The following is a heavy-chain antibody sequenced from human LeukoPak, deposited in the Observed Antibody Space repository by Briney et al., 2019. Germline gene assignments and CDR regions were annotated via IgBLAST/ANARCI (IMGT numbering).Heavy chain of an antibody. Sequence: GGSLRLSCAASGFTVSSNDISWVRQAPGKGLEWVSVVYSGGTTYFADSVKGRFTISRDDFKNTLYLQMNSLRAEDTAVYYCARRFGYWGQGTLVTVSS. CDR3: ARRFGY. CDR2: VYSGGTT. V-gene: IGHV3-66*01. CDR1: GFTVSSND. J-gene: IGHJ4*02.